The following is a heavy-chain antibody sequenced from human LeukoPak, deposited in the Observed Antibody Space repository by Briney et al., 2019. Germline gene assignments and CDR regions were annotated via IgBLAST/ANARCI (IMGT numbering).Heavy chain of an antibody. CDR1: GGSISNYY. D-gene: IGHD5-24*01. V-gene: IGHV4-59*08. J-gene: IGHJ4*02. Sequence: SETLSLTCTVSGGSISNYYWSWIRQPPGKGLEWIGYIHSSGRTKYDPPLESRVTISIDTSMNQFSLKVSSVTAPDTAVYYCARHQDGYGDYFDFWGQGILVTVSS. CDR3: ARHQDGYGDYFDF. CDR2: IHSSGRT.